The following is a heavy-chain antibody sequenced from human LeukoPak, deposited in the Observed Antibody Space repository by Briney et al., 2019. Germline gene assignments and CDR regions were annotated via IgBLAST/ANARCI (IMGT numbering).Heavy chain of an antibody. J-gene: IGHJ3*02. V-gene: IGHV3-21*04. D-gene: IGHD1-26*01. CDR2: ISSSSSYI. CDR1: GFTFSSYS. CDR3: AREGGSYYDGAFDI. Sequence: PGGSLRLSCAASGFTFSSYSMNWVRQAPGKGLEWVSSISSSSSYIYYADSVKGRFTISRDNAKNSLYLQMNSLRAEDTAVYYCAREGGSYYDGAFDIWGQGTMVTVSS.